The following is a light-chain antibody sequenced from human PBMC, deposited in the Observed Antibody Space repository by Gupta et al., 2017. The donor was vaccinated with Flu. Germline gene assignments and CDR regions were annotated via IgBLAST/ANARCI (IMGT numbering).Light chain of an antibody. CDR1: QSVGSD. Sequence: SPVTLSVSPGEGATLSCRASQSVGSDLDWYQQKPGQAPRLLIYGASTRATGIPDRFSGSGSGTEFTLTSSSLQSEDFAVYYCQQDMNWHRFGQGTKLEI. CDR3: QQDMNWHR. J-gene: IGKJ2*03. V-gene: IGKV3-15*01. CDR2: GAS.